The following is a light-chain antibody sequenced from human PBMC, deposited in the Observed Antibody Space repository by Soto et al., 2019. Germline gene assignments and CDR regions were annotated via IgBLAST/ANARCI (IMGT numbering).Light chain of an antibody. CDR2: AAR. Sequence: DIQLTQSPSSLSPSVGDRITLSCRASQSISRNLNWYQQMPGKAPSLLIYAARDLQSGVPGRFSGSGSGTEFKLTSSSLQPEDLATYYCQQSHSTPYTFGQGTKLE. V-gene: IGKV1-39*01. CDR1: QSISRN. J-gene: IGKJ2*01. CDR3: QQSHSTPYT.